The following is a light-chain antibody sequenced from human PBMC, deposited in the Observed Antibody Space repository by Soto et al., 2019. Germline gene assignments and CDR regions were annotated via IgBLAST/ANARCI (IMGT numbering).Light chain of an antibody. CDR3: SSYAGSNNHVV. V-gene: IGLV2-8*01. CDR1: SSDVGGYNY. Sequence: ALTQPPSASGSPGQSVTISCTGTSSDVGGYNYVSWYQQHPGKAPKLMIYEVSKRPSGVPDRFSGSKSGNTASLTVSGLQAEDEADYYCSSYAGSNNHVVFGGGTKLTVL. J-gene: IGLJ2*01. CDR2: EVS.